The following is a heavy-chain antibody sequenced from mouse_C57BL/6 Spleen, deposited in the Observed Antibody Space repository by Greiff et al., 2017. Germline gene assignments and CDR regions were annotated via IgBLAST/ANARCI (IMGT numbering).Heavy chain of an antibody. CDR3: AQNGYDGSSYRYFDI. J-gene: IGHJ1*03. D-gene: IGHD1-1*01. Sequence: QVQLQQPGAELVKPGASVKLSCKASGYTFTSYWMHWVKQRPGRGLEWIGRIDPNSGGTKYNEKFKSKATLTVDKPSSPAYMQLSSLTSEDAVVYYCAQNGYDGSSYRYFDIWGTGTTVTVSS. CDR2: IDPNSGGT. CDR1: GYTFTSYW. V-gene: IGHV1-72*01.